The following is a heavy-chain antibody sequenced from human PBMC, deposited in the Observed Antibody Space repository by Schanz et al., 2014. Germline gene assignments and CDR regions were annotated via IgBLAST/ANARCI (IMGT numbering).Heavy chain of an antibody. D-gene: IGHD5-12*01. CDR2: INSDGRST. CDR1: RLTFANED. V-gene: IGHV3-74*01. J-gene: IGHJ4*02. CDR3: AREGEWGYDPPRH. Sequence: EEQMVESGGGLVKPGGSLILSCAASRLTFANEDIHWVRQAPGKGLEWVSRINSDGRSTNYADSVKGRFSISRDNARNTLHLQMNSLRAEDTAVYYCAREGEWGYDPPRHWGQGTLVTVSS.